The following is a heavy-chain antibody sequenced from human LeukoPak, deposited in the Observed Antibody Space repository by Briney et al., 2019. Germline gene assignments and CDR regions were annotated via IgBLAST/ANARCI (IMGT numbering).Heavy chain of an antibody. CDR3: AKDGKNYFDY. V-gene: IGHV3-11*01. D-gene: IGHD1-26*01. CDR2: ISSSGGTT. CDR1: GFTFSDYY. J-gene: IGHJ4*02. Sequence: GGSLRLSCAASGFTFSDYYMNWIRQAPGKGLEWISYISSSGGTTYDVDSVQGRFTISRDNSKNSLSLQMNSLRAEDTALYYCAKDGKNYFDYWGQGTLVTVSS.